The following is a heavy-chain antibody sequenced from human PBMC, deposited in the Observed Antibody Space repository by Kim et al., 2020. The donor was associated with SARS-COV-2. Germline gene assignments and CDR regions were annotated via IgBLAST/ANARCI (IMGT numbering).Heavy chain of an antibody. J-gene: IGHJ4*02. V-gene: IGHV3-48*04. Sequence: GGSLRLSCAASGFTFSSYSMNWVRQAPGKGLEWVSYISSSSSTIYYADSVKGRFTISRDNAKNSLYLQMNSLRAEDTAVYYCARVKGGSGRIFDYWGQGTLVTVSS. D-gene: IGHD3-10*01. CDR2: ISSSSSTI. CDR3: ARVKGGSGRIFDY. CDR1: GFTFSSYS.